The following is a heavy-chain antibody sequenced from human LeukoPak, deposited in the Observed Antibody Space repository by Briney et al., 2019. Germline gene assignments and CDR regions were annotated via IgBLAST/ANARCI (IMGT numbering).Heavy chain of an antibody. CDR1: GFTFSTYW. CDR3: AKVEYSSNIPQH. CDR2: ISGSGGST. D-gene: IGHD6-6*01. V-gene: IGHV3-23*01. Sequence: GGSLRLSCAASGFTFSTYWMHWVRQAPGKGLEWVSAISGSGGSTYYADSVKGRFTISRDNSKNTQYLQMNSLRAEDTAVYYCAKVEYSSNIPQHWGQGTLVTVSS. J-gene: IGHJ1*01.